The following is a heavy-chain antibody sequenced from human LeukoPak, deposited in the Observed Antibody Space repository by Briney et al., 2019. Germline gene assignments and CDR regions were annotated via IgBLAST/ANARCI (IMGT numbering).Heavy chain of an antibody. CDR3: ARVAGHLDC. CDR1: GFTFSSYA. D-gene: IGHD6-13*01. CDR2: ISSNGGST. V-gene: IGHV3-64*01. Sequence: SGGSLRLSCAASGFTFSSYAMHWVRQAPGKGLEYVSAISSNGGSTYYANSVKGRFTISRDNSKDTLYLQMGSLRAEDMAVYYCARVAGHLDCWGQGTLVTVSS. J-gene: IGHJ4*02.